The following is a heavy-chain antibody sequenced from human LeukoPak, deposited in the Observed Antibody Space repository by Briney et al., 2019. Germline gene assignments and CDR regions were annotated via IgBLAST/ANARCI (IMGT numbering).Heavy chain of an antibody. J-gene: IGHJ3*02. CDR1: GYTFTGYY. CDR2: IIPIFGTA. V-gene: IGHV1-69*13. CDR3: AGYYYDSSGSGGAFDI. Sequence: SVKVSCKASGYTFTGYYMHWVRQAPGQGLEWMGGIIPIFGTANYAQKFQGRVTITADESTSTAYMELSSLRSEDTAVYYCAGYYYDSSGSGGAFDIWGQGIMVTVSS. D-gene: IGHD3-22*01.